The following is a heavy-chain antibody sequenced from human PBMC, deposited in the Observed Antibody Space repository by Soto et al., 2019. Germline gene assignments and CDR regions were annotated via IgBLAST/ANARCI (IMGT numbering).Heavy chain of an antibody. CDR3: ARGFYYDSGYWAAFDI. J-gene: IGHJ3*02. Sequence: ASVKVSCKXSGYTFTGYYMHWVRQAPGQGLEWMGWINHNSGDTNYAQKFQGRVIMTRDTSISTAHMELSGLRSDDTAVYYCARGFYYDSGYWAAFDIWGQGTMVTVSS. D-gene: IGHD3-22*01. V-gene: IGHV1-2*02. CDR1: GYTFTGYY. CDR2: INHNSGDT.